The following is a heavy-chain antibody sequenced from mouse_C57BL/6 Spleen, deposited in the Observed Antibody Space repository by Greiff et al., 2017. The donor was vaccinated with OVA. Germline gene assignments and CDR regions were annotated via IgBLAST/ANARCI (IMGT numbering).Heavy chain of an antibody. V-gene: IGHV1-59*01. D-gene: IGHD4-1*01. CDR1: GYTFTSYW. J-gene: IGHJ2*01. CDR3: ARSGTRGYFDY. CDR2: IDPSDSYT. Sequence: QVQLKQPGAELVRPGTSVKLSCKASGYTFTSYWMHWVKQRPGQGLEWIGVIDPSDSYTNYNQKFKGKATLTVDTSSSTAYMQLSSLTSEDSAVYYCARSGTRGYFDYWGQGTTLTVSS.